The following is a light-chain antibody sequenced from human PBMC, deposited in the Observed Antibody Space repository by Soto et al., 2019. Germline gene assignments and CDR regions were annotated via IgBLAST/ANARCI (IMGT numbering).Light chain of an antibody. J-gene: IGKJ5*01. Sequence: EIVLTTSPGTLSLSPGERAPLSCMASRSVSSGYLAWYQQKPGQSPRFLTYGPSNRATGIPDRFSGSGSETEFTLTIRSLQSEDFAVYFCQQYNNRPSFGQGTRLAIK. CDR3: QQYNNRPS. CDR2: GPS. V-gene: IGKV3-20*01. CDR1: RSVSSGY.